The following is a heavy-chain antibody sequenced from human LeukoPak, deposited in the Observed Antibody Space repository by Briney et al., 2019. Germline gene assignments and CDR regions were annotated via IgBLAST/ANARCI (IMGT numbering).Heavy chain of an antibody. CDR1: GFTFSSAW. CDR2: IKSKTDGGTT. D-gene: IGHD3-22*01. J-gene: IGHJ4*02. V-gene: IGHV3-15*01. Sequence: KPGGSLRLSCAASGFTFSSAWMSWVRQAPGKGLEWVGRIKSKTDGGTTDYAAPVKGRFTISRDDSKNTLYLQMNSLKTEDTAVYYCTTDYYDSSGYYDADWGQGTLVTVSS. CDR3: TTDYYDSSGYYDAD.